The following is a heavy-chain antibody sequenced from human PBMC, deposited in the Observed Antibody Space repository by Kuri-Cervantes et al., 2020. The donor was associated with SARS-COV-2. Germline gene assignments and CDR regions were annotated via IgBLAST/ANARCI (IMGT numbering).Heavy chain of an antibody. CDR2: ILYSGRT. CDR1: GDSISGSRYY. D-gene: IGHD1/OR15-1a*01. CDR3: VRQNWDIDS. J-gene: IGHJ4*02. V-gene: IGHV4-39*01. Sequence: GSLRLSCSVSGDSISGSRYYWGWIRQPPEKGLDWIGSILYSGRTDSNPSLESRVTMSIDTSKNQFSLNLTSVTAADTAVYYCVRQNWDIDSWGQGTLVTVSS.